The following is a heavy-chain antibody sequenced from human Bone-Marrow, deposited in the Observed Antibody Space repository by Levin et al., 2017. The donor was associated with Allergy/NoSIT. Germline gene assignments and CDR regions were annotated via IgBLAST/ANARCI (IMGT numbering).Heavy chain of an antibody. CDR1: GDSFSSNSAA. J-gene: IGHJ2*01. CDR3: ARALDCTGGVCYTWYFDL. Sequence: SQTLSLTCAISGDSFSSNSAAWNWIRQSPSRGLEWLGRTCYRSKWFNDYAMSVKSRITINPDTSKNQFSLQLNSVTPEDTAVYFCARALDCTGGVCYTWYFDLWGRGTLVTVSS. V-gene: IGHV6-1*01. CDR2: TCYRSKWFN. D-gene: IGHD2-8*02.